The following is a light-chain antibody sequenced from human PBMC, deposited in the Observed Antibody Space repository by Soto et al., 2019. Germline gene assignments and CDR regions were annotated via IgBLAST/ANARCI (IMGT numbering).Light chain of an antibody. CDR2: ATS. CDR3: QHSSSDLIT. CDR1: QSISTY. Sequence: DIQMTQSPSSLSGSVGDRGTIACRASQSISTYLHWYQQKPGTAPKLLIYATSNLQSGVPSRFSGSGSGTDFTLTIDRLQSEDFATYYCQHSSSDLITFGQGTRLEI. J-gene: IGKJ5*01. V-gene: IGKV1-39*01.